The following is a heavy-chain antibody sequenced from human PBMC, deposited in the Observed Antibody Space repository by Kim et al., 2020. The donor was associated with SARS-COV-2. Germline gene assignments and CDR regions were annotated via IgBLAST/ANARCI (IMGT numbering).Heavy chain of an antibody. CDR1: GGTFSSYA. CDR2: IIPIFGTA. Sequence: SVKVSCKASGGTFSSYAISWVRQAPGQGLEWMGGIIPIFGTANYAQKFQGRVTITADESTSTAYMELSSLRSEDTAVYYCARDPFGVAAAGGDYWGQGTLVTVSS. CDR3: ARDPFGVAAAGGDY. J-gene: IGHJ4*02. D-gene: IGHD6-13*01. V-gene: IGHV1-69*13.